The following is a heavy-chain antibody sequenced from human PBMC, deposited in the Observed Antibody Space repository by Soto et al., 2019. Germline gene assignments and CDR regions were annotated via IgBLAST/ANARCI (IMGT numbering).Heavy chain of an antibody. J-gene: IGHJ6*02. CDR1: GFTFSSYA. Sequence: EVQLLESGGGLVQPGGSLRLSCAASGFTFSSYAMSWVRQAPGKGLEWVSAISGSGGSTYYADSVKGRFTISRDNSKNMLYLQMNSLRAEDTAVYYCQRLVQPLIDYYYYYGMDVWGQGTTVTVSS. V-gene: IGHV3-23*01. D-gene: IGHD6-6*01. CDR3: QRLVQPLIDYYYYYGMDV. CDR2: ISGSGGST.